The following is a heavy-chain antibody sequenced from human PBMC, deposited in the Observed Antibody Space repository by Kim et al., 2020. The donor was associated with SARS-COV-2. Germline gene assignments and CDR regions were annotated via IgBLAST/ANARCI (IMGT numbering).Heavy chain of an antibody. J-gene: IGHJ5*02. CDR1: GFTFSSYG. CDR2: IWYDGSNK. Sequence: GGSLRLSCAVSGFTFSSYGMHWVRQAPGKGLEWVAVIWYDGSNKYYADSVKGRFTISRDNSKNTLYLQMNSLRAEDTAVYYCARDLLGASGSLIGDNWFDPWGQGTLVTVSS. V-gene: IGHV3-33*01. D-gene: IGHD1-26*01. CDR3: ARDLLGASGSLIGDNWFDP.